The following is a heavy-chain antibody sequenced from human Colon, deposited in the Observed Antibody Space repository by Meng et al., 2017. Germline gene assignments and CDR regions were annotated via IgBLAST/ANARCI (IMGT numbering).Heavy chain of an antibody. CDR1: GGSISSGGSY. CDR2: IYYSGST. V-gene: IGHV4-31*01. D-gene: IGHD6-19*01. Sequence: QGRRQDPGPGLVKPPQTSSLTCTVSGGSISSGGSYWSWIRQHPGKGLEWIGYIYYSGSTYYNPSLKSLVTISVDTSKNQFSLKLSSVTAADTAVYYCARVLPFSSGWSYFDYWGQGTLVTVSS. CDR3: ARVLPFSSGWSYFDY. J-gene: IGHJ4*02.